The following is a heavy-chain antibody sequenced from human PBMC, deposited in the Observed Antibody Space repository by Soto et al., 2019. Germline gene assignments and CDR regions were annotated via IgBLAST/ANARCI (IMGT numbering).Heavy chain of an antibody. CDR1: GYSFTGHY. Sequence: QVRLVQSGPEVRKPGASVKISCEASGYSFTGHYLHWVRQAPGHGLEWMGWINPNSGGTNYAQKFQDWISITRDKALSTVYMDLSSLRSEDTAMYYCAKSDGADENDAFDIWGQGTMISVS. J-gene: IGHJ3*02. CDR2: INPNSGGT. D-gene: IGHD3-16*01. CDR3: AKSDGADENDAFDI. V-gene: IGHV1-2*04.